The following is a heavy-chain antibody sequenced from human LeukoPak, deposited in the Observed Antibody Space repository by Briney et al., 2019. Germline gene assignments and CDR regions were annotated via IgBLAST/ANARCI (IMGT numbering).Heavy chain of an antibody. CDR3: ARDIGGRGWFDP. D-gene: IGHD3-10*01. V-gene: IGHV3-48*03. CDR2: ISSSSSTI. Sequence: PGGSLRLSCEDSGFTFRSYEMNWVRQAPGKGLEWVSYISSSSSTIYYGDSVKGRFTISRDNAKNSLFLQMNSLRAEDTAVYYCARDIGGRGWFDPWGQGTLVTVSS. J-gene: IGHJ5*02. CDR1: GFTFRSYE.